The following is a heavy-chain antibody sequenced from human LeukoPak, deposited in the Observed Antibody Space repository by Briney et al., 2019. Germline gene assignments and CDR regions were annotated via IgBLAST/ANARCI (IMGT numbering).Heavy chain of an antibody. CDR2: INSDGSST. J-gene: IGHJ4*02. Sequence: GGSLRLSCAASAFTFSSYWTHWVRQAPGKWLVSVSRINSDGSSTSYADSVKGRFTISRGNANNTLYLQMTGLRPEDTAVYYCAKVPPGYDASGPIDYWGQGTLVTVSS. CDR1: AFTFSSYW. V-gene: IGHV3-74*01. CDR3: AKVPPGYDASGPIDY. D-gene: IGHD3-22*01.